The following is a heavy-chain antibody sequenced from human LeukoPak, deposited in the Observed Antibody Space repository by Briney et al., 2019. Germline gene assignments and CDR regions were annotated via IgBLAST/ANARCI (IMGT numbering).Heavy chain of an antibody. CDR2: ISWDGGST. CDR1: GFTFDDYT. D-gene: IGHD3-22*01. CDR3: AKDDSSGYFTFDY. J-gene: IGHJ4*02. V-gene: IGHV3-43*01. Sequence: PGGSLRLSCAASGFTFDDYTMHWVRQAPGRGLEWVSLISWDGGSTYYADSVKGRFTISRDNSKNSLYLQMNSLRTEDTALYYCAKDDSSGYFTFDYWGQGTLVTVSS.